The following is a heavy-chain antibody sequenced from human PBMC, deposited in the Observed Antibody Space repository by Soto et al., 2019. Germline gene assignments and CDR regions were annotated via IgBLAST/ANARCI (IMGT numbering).Heavy chain of an antibody. J-gene: IGHJ6*02. Sequence: SETLSLTCTVSGGSISSYYWSWIRQPAGKGLEWIGRIYTGGSTNYNPSLKSRVTMSVDTSKNQFSLKLSSVTAADTAVYYCARDKKSRLNYGDYRYYYYGMDVWGQGTTVTVSS. CDR1: GGSISSYY. D-gene: IGHD4-17*01. CDR2: IYTGGST. V-gene: IGHV4-4*07. CDR3: ARDKKSRLNYGDYRYYYYGMDV.